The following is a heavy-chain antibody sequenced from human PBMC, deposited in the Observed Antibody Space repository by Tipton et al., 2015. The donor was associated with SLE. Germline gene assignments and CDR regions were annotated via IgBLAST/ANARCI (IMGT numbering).Heavy chain of an antibody. CDR3: AKDPGGLTGGVSYGDY. J-gene: IGHJ4*02. Sequence: SLRLSCAASGFTFSSYAMHWVRQAPGKGLEWVTLISSDGSIKYYADSVKGRFTISRDNSKSTLYLQMNSLRAEDTAIYYCAKDPGGLTGGVSYGDYWGQGTLVTVSS. D-gene: IGHD2-8*02. CDR1: GFTFSSYA. CDR2: ISSDGSIK. V-gene: IGHV3-30-3*01.